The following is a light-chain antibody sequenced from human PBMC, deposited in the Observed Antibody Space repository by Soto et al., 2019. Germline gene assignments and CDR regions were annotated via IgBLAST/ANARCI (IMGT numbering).Light chain of an antibody. Sequence: NFMLTQPHSVSESPGKTITISCTRSSGNIASNYVQWYQQRPGGAPTTVIYDDDQRPSGVPDRFSGSIDSSSNSASLTIAALKTEDEADYHCQSYDGTTVVFGGGTKLTVL. CDR2: DDD. CDR1: SGNIASNY. CDR3: QSYDGTTVV. V-gene: IGLV6-57*04. J-gene: IGLJ2*01.